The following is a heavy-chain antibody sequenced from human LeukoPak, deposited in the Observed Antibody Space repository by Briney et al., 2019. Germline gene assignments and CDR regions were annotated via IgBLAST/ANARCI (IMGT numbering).Heavy chain of an antibody. CDR2: INHSGST. CDR1: GGSFSGYY. V-gene: IGHV4-34*01. CDR3: ARDLGSPSDY. D-gene: IGHD3-16*01. Sequence: PSETLSLTCAVYGGSFSGYYWSWIRQPPWKGLEWIGEINHSGSTNYNPSLKSRVTISVDTSKNQFSLKLSSVTAADTAVYYCARDLGSPSDYWGQGTLVTVSS. J-gene: IGHJ4*02.